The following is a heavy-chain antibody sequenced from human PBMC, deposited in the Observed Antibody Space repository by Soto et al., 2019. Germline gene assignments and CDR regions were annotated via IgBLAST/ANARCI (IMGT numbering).Heavy chain of an antibody. Sequence: SETLSLTCTVSGGSISSSSYYWGWIRQPPGKGLEWIGSIYYSGSTYYNPSLKSRVTISVDTSKNQFSLKLSSVTAADTAVYYCARYPVTTLPIVFDYWGQGTLVTVSS. D-gene: IGHD4-17*01. V-gene: IGHV4-39*01. CDR1: GGSISSSSYY. CDR3: ARYPVTTLPIVFDY. CDR2: IYYSGST. J-gene: IGHJ4*02.